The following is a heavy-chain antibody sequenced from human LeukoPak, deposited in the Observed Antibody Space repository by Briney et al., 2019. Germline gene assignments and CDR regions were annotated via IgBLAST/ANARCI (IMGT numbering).Heavy chain of an antibody. D-gene: IGHD3-10*01. CDR1: GGSVSSGSYY. V-gene: IGHV4-61*01. CDR2: IYYSGST. Sequence: PSETLSLTCTVSGGSVSSGSYYWRWIRQPPGKGLEWIGYIYYSGSTNYNPSLKSRVTISVDTSKNQCSLKLSSVTAADTAAYYCASYYYGSGIVWGQGTLVTVSS. CDR3: ASYYYGSGIV. J-gene: IGHJ4*02.